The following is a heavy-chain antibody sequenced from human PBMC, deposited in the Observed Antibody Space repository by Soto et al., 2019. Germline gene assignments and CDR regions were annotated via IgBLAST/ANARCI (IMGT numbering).Heavy chain of an antibody. V-gene: IGHV1-46*03. D-gene: IGHD5-12*01. CDR1: GYTFTSYY. CDR2: INPSGGST. J-gene: IGHJ4*02. Sequence: ASVKVSCKASGYTFTSYYMHWVRQAPGQGLEWMGIINPSGGSTSYAQKFQGRVTMTRDTSTSTVYMELSSLRSEDTAVYYCARDPGGSNSGYDPTPYFDYWGQGTLVTSPQ. CDR3: ARDPGGSNSGYDPTPYFDY.